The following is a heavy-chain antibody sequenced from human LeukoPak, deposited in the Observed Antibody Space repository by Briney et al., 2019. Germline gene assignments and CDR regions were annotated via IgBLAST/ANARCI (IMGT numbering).Heavy chain of an antibody. CDR2: ISVSGGST. CDR1: GFTLSNFA. Sequence: PGGSLRLSCAASGFTLSNFAMTWVRQAPGKGLEWVSVISVSGGSTYYADSVKGRFTISRDNSKNTLYLQMDSLRAEDTAVYFCAKFPGYNWNYWFDPWGQGTLVTVSS. CDR3: AKFPGYNWNYWFDP. V-gene: IGHV3-23*01. D-gene: IGHD1-1*01. J-gene: IGHJ5*02.